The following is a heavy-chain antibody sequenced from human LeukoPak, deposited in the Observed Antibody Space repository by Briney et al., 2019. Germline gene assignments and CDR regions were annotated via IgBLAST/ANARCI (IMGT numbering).Heavy chain of an antibody. J-gene: IGHJ5*02. CDR3: ARRSTFGVRRGYSYGYPSPSWFDP. V-gene: IGHV4-39*01. D-gene: IGHD5-18*01. CDR2: IYYSGST. CDR1: GGSTSSSSYY. Sequence: SETLSLTCTVSGGSTSSSSYYWGWIRQPPGKGLEWIGSIYYSGSTYYNPSLKSRVTISVDTSKNQFSLKLSSVTAADTAVYYCARRSTFGVRRGYSYGYPSPSWFDPWGQGTLVTVSS.